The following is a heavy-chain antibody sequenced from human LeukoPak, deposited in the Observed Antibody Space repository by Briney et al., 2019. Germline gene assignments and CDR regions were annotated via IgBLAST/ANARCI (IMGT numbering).Heavy chain of an antibody. V-gene: IGHV3-30-3*01. CDR2: ISNDGSNK. J-gene: IGHJ6*02. D-gene: IGHD2-15*01. Sequence: GGSLRLSCVASLFTFNSYTMHWVRQAPGKGLEWVALISNDGSNKYYADSVKGRFTISRDNSKNTLYLQMNSLRAEDTAVYYCAISVVVAHYYGMDVWGQGTTVTVSS. CDR1: LFTFNSYT. CDR3: AISVVVAHYYGMDV.